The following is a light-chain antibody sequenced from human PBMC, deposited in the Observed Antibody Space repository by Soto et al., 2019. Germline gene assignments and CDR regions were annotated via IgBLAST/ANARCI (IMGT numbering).Light chain of an antibody. J-gene: IGLJ2*01. CDR2: DVS. Sequence: QSALTQPASVSGSPGQSITISCTGTSSDIGDYNYVSWYQQHPGKAPKLMIYDVSYRPSGVSNRFSGSKSDNTASLTISGLQAEDEADYYCSSYTSSSTVVFGGGTKLTVL. CDR3: SSYTSSSTVV. CDR1: SSDIGDYNY. V-gene: IGLV2-14*03.